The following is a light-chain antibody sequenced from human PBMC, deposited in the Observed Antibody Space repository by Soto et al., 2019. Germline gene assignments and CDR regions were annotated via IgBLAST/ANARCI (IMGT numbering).Light chain of an antibody. J-gene: IGLJ1*01. CDR3: CSYTSSSAFV. V-gene: IGLV2-14*01. Sequence: QSALNQPASVSGSPGQSITISCTGTSSDVGGYNYVSWYQQHPGKAPKLMIYDVSNRPSGVSTRFSGSESGNTASLTISGLQAEDEADYYCCSYTSSSAFVFGSGTKVTVL. CDR2: DVS. CDR1: SSDVGGYNY.